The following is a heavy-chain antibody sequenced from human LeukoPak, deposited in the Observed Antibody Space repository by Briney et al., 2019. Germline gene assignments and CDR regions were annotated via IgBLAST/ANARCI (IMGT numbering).Heavy chain of an antibody. CDR1: GGSISSCY. D-gene: IGHD3-22*01. V-gene: IGHV4-59*01. CDR3: ARENYDSSLPPGWFDP. Sequence: PSETLSLTCTVSGGSISSCYWSWIRQPPGKRLQWIVYIYYSGSTNYNPSLKSRVTISVDTSKNQFSLKLSSVTAADTAVYYCARENYDSSLPPGWFDPWGQGTLVTVSS. J-gene: IGHJ5*02. CDR2: IYYSGST.